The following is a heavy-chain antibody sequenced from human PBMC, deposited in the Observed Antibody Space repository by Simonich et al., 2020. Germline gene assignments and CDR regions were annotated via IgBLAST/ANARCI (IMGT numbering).Heavy chain of an antibody. Sequence: QVQLVQSGAEVKKPGSSVKVSCKASGGTFSSYAISWVRQAPGQGLEWMRGTTPILRIANYPQKVQGKVTITADKSTSTAYMELSSLRSEDTAVYYCARGGLADRRIVYYYYMDVWGKGTTVTVSS. D-gene: IGHD2-15*01. CDR2: TTPILRIA. CDR1: GGTFSSYA. CDR3: ARGGLADRRIVYYYYMDV. V-gene: IGHV1-69*09. J-gene: IGHJ6*03.